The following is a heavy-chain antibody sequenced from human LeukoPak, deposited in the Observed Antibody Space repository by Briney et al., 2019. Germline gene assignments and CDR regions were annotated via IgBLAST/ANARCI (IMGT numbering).Heavy chain of an antibody. CDR2: IYHSGST. D-gene: IGHD1-1*01. J-gene: IGHJ4*02. CDR3: ARDLGTVFDY. V-gene: IGHV4-30-2*01. Sequence: NPSETLSLTRAVSGGSISSGGYSWSWIRQPPGKGLEWIGYIYHSGSTYYNPSLKSRVTISVDRSKNQFSLKLSSVTAADTAVYYCARDLGTVFDYWGQGTLVTVSS. CDR1: GGSISSGGYS.